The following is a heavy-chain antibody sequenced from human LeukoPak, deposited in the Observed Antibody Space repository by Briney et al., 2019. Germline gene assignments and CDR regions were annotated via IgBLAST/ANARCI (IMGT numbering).Heavy chain of an antibody. Sequence: GGSLRLSCAASGFTFSSYGMHWVRQAPGKGLEWVAVIWYDGSNKYCADSVKGRFTISRDNAKNSLYLQMDSLRDDDTAMYYCARDSAPITMVVEVPAGFDYWGQGTQVTVSS. D-gene: IGHD3-22*01. V-gene: IGHV3-33*01. CDR2: IWYDGSNK. CDR3: ARDSAPITMVVEVPAGFDY. CDR1: GFTFSSYG. J-gene: IGHJ4*02.